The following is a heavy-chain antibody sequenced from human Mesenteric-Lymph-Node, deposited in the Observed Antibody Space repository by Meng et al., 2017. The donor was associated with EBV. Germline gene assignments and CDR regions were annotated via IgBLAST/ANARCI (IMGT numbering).Heavy chain of an antibody. CDR2: IYDSGST. Sequence: QVQLEESGPVLVTPAESLSLTSTVSGGSISAYYWSWIRQAPGKGLEWIGYIYDSGSTIYNPSLKSRVTISRDTSKNQFSLKMYSVTAAHTAVYYCARVRVYSYGPPFDYWGQGTLVTVSS. J-gene: IGHJ4*02. V-gene: IGHV4-59*01. CDR3: ARVRVYSYGPPFDY. CDR1: GGSISAYY. D-gene: IGHD5-18*01.